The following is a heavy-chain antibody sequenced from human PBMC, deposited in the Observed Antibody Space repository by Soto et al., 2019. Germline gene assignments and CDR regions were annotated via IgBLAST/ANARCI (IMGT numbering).Heavy chain of an antibody. CDR2: IWSDGSNK. V-gene: IGHV3-33*01. CDR3: AREFRSGPFDY. Sequence: QVQLVESGGGVVQPGRSLRLSCAASGFTFSSYGLHWVRQAPGKGLEWVAVIWSDGSNKYYADSVKGRFTISRDNSQNTLYLQMNSLRAEDAAVYYCAREFRSGPFDYWGQGTLVTVSS. D-gene: IGHD3-3*01. J-gene: IGHJ4*02. CDR1: GFTFSSYG.